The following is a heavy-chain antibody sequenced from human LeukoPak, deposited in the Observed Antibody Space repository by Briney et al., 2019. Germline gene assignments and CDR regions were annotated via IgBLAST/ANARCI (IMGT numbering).Heavy chain of an antibody. CDR1: GHTLTVHY. CDR2: ITLHSGDT. D-gene: IGHD2-2*02. CDR3: ARDLYPRAFDI. Sequence: ASVKVSCKASGHTLTVHYIHWVRQGPGQGLEWLGWITLHSGDTHYAQKYQGRLTMTSDTSISTGYMELSRLQFDDTAVYYCARDLYPRAFDIWGQGTMVTVSS. J-gene: IGHJ3*02. V-gene: IGHV1-2*02.